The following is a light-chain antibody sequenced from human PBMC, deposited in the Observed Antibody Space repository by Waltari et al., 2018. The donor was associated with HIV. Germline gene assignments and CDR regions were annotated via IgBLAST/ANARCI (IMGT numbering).Light chain of an antibody. CDR1: RSNIGSNT. CDR3: AAWDDSLNGWV. Sequence: QSVLTQPPSASGTPAQRVTISCSGRRSNIGSNTVSWYQPLPGTAPNLFIFSNNQRPSGVPDRFSGSKSGTSASLAISGLQSEDEADYYCAAWDDSLNGWVFGGGTKLTVV. CDR2: SNN. J-gene: IGLJ3*02. V-gene: IGLV1-44*01.